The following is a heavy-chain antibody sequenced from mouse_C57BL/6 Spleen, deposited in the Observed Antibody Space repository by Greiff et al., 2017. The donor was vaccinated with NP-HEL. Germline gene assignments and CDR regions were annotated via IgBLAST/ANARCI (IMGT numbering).Heavy chain of an antibody. J-gene: IGHJ3*01. D-gene: IGHD2-3*01. V-gene: IGHV5-17*01. CDR3: ARWDQPPADGYWVAY. Sequence: EVMLVESGGGLVKPGGSLKLSCAASGFTFRDYGMHWVRQAPEKGLEWVAYISSGSSTIYYADTVQGRFTSSRDNAKNTLFLQMTSLRSEDTAMYYWARWDQPPADGYWVAYWGQGTLVTVSA. CDR1: GFTFRDYG. CDR2: ISSGSSTI.